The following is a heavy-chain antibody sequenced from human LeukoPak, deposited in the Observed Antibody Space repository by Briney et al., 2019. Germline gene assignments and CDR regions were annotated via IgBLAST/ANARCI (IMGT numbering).Heavy chain of an antibody. V-gene: IGHV1-8*03. Sequence: GASVKVSCKTSGYTFTSLDINWVRQATGQGLEWIGWKNPNSGNRGYAQQFQGRVTITRDTSIRTAYMELTNLRSEDTAVYYCARVDGSPDYWGQGTLVTVSS. D-gene: IGHD2-15*01. CDR1: GYTFTSLD. CDR3: ARVDGSPDY. CDR2: KNPNSGNR. J-gene: IGHJ4*02.